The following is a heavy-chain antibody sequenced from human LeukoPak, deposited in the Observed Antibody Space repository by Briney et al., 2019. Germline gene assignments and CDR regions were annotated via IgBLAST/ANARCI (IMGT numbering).Heavy chain of an antibody. CDR1: GYTFTSYG. J-gene: IGHJ6*02. Sequence: GASVKVSCKASGYTFTSYGISWVRQAPGQGLEWMGWISAYNGNTSYAQKLRGRVTMTTDTSTSTAYMELRSPRSDDTAVYYCARDCSSTSCYWTNYYYYYGMDVWGQGTTVTVSS. CDR3: ARDCSSTSCYWTNYYYYYGMDV. D-gene: IGHD2-2*01. V-gene: IGHV1-18*01. CDR2: ISAYNGNT.